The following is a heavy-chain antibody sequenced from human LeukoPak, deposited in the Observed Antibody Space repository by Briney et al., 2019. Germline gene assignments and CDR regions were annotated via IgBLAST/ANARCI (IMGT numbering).Heavy chain of an antibody. CDR1: GYTFTSYG. J-gene: IGHJ4*02. CDR2: ISAYNGNT. D-gene: IGHD6-6*01. CDR3: ARDGSSDGEYFDY. V-gene: IGHV1-18*01. Sequence: SVKVSCKASGYTFTSYGISGGRQAPGQGLEGMGWISAYNGNTNYAQKLQGRVTMTTDTSTSTDYMELRSLRSADTAVYYCARDGSSDGEYFDYWGQGTLVTVSS.